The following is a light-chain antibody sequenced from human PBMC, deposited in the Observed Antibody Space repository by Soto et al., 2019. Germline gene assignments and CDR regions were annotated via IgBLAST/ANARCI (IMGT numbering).Light chain of an antibody. CDR3: SSYAGSNNYV. CDR2: EVS. J-gene: IGLJ1*01. V-gene: IGLV2-8*01. CDR1: SSDVGGYNY. Sequence: QSALAQPPSASGSPGQSVTISCTGTSSDVGGYNYVSWYQQHPGKAPKLMIYEVSKRPSGVPDRFSGSKSGNTASLTVSGLQAEAEAAYYCSSYAGSNNYVFRNGTTVTVL.